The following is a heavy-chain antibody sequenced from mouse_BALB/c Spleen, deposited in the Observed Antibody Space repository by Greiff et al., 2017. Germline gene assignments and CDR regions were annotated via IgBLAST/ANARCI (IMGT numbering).Heavy chain of an antibody. J-gene: IGHJ4*01. CDR3: TRELASFYGKDAMDY. V-gene: IGHV5-6-4*01. Sequence: EVQVVESGGGLVKPGGSLKLSCAASGFTFSSYTMSWVRQTPEKRLEWVATISSGGSYTYYPDSVKGRFTISRDNAKNTLYLQMSSLKSEDTAMYYCTRELASFYGKDAMDYWGQGTSVTVSS. CDR1: GFTFSSYT. D-gene: IGHD2-1*01. CDR2: ISSGGSYT.